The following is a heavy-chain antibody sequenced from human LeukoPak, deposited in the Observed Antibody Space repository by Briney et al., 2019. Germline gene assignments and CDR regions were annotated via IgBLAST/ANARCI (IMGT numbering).Heavy chain of an antibody. Sequence: GGSLRLSCAASGFTFSSYGMSWVRQAPGKGLEWVSAISGSGGSTYYADSVKGRFTISRDNSKNTLYLQMNSLRAEDTAVYYCARSGSGSSWYYFDYWGQGTLVTVSS. V-gene: IGHV3-23*01. CDR1: GFTFSSYG. CDR2: ISGSGGST. CDR3: ARSGSGSSWYYFDY. J-gene: IGHJ4*02. D-gene: IGHD1-26*01.